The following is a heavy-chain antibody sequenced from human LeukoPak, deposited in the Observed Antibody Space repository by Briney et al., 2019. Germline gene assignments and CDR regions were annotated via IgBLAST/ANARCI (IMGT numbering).Heavy chain of an antibody. D-gene: IGHD6-6*01. J-gene: IGHJ4*02. CDR3: ARVSISFEYSSSALDY. CDR1: GASITSYY. V-gene: IGHV4-4*07. CDR2: IYTSGST. Sequence: SATLSLTCNVSGASITSYYWSWLRQPAGKGLEWIGRIYTSGSTNYNPSLKSRVTMSVDTSKNQLSLKVISVTAADTAVYYCARVSISFEYSSSALDYWGQGTLVTVSS.